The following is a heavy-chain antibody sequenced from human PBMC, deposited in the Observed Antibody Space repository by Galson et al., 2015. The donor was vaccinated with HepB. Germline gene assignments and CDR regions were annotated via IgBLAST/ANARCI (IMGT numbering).Heavy chain of an antibody. CDR1: GYTFTSYA. CDR2: INAGNGNT. J-gene: IGHJ3*02. V-gene: IGHV1-3*01. CDR3: AREAVAGTGRAAFDI. Sequence: SVKVSCKASGYTFTSYAMHWVRQAPGQRLEWMGWINAGNGNTKYSQKFQGRVTITRDTSASTAYMELSSLRSEDTAVYYCAREAVAGTGRAAFDIWGQGTMVTVSS. D-gene: IGHD6-19*01.